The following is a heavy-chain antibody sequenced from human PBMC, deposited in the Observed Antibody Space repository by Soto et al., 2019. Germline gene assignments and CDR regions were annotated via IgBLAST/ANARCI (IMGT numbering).Heavy chain of an antibody. Sequence: QVQLVQSGAEVKKPGSSVKVSCKASGGTFSSYAISWVRQAPGQGLEWMGGIIPIFGTANYAQQFQGRVTITADESTSTAYMELSSLRSEDTALYYCASTSETMVRGAGDYWGQGTLVNVSS. CDR2: IIPIFGTA. D-gene: IGHD3-10*01. CDR3: ASTSETMVRGAGDY. CDR1: GGTFSSYA. V-gene: IGHV1-69*01. J-gene: IGHJ4*02.